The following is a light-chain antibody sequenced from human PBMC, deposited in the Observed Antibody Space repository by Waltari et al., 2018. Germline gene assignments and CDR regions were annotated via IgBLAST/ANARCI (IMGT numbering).Light chain of an antibody. J-gene: IGKJ5*01. V-gene: IGKV2-29*02. CDR1: QSLLHTDGKTY. CDR3: MQGIHLIS. Sequence: IVMTQTPRSLSLTPGQSASISCQSSQSLLHTDGKTYLHWYLQKPGQPPQLLMYEVSRRFTGVPERFSGSGSGTDFTLTIRRVEADDVGIYYCMQGIHLISFGQGTRLEIK. CDR2: EVS.